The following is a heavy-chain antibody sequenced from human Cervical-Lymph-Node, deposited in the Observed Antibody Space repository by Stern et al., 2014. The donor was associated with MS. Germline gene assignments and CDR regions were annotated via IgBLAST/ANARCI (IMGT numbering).Heavy chain of an antibody. CDR1: GGTFSNYA. Sequence: VQLVQSGAEVKKPGSSVKVSCKASGGTFSNYATSWVRQAPGQGLEWMGGIVPLFGKPNYAQKFQGRVTITADESTSTAYMDLSSLRSEDTAVYYCASPLTATSVPFGYYGTDVWGQGTTVTVS. CDR3: ASPLTATSVPFGYYGTDV. V-gene: IGHV1-69*01. CDR2: IVPLFGKP. J-gene: IGHJ6*02. D-gene: IGHD4-17*01.